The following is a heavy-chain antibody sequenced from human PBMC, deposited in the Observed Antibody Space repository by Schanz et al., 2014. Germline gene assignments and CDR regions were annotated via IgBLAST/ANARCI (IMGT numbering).Heavy chain of an antibody. CDR2: VSSYDTTV. J-gene: IGHJ6*02. D-gene: IGHD3-3*01. V-gene: IGHV3-11*01. Sequence: QVQLVESGGGVVQPGRSLRLSCAASGFTFSDHWMSWVRQPPGKGLEWISYVSSYDTTVSYADSVKGRFTISRDNAKNSVYLQMNSLRVEDTAVYYCARYGFRKFGVVYGLAVWGQGTTVTVS. CDR1: GFTFSDHW. CDR3: ARYGFRKFGVVYGLAV.